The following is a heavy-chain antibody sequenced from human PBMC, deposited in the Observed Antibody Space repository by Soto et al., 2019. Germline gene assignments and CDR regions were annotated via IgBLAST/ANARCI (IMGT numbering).Heavy chain of an antibody. V-gene: IGHV1-3*01. CDR3: ARVGGYGDYALDY. CDR2: INAGNGNT. Sequence: ASVKVSCKASGYTFTSYAMHWVRQAPGQRLEWMGWINAGNGNTKYSQKFQGRVTVTRDTSASTAYMELSSLRSEDTAVYYCARVGGYGDYALDYWGQGTLVTVSS. CDR1: GYTFTSYA. D-gene: IGHD4-17*01. J-gene: IGHJ4*02.